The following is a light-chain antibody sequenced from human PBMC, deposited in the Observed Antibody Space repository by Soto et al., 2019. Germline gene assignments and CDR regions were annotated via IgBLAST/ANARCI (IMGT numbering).Light chain of an antibody. J-gene: IGLJ1*01. CDR3: TSYTSKSTGV. V-gene: IGLV2-14*01. CDR1: SSDVGGYNY. CDR2: EVS. Sequence: QSALTQPASVSGSPGQSITISCTGTSSDVGGYNYVSWYQQHPGKAPKLIIYEVSHRPSGVSNRFSGSKSGNTASLTISGLQAEDDADYYCTSYTSKSTGVFGTGTKLTVL.